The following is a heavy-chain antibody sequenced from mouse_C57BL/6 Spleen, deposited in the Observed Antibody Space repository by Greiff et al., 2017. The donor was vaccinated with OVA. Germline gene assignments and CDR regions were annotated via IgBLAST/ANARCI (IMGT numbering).Heavy chain of an antibody. V-gene: IGHV10-1*01. J-gene: IGHJ4*01. CDR2: IRSKSNNYAT. D-gene: IGHD1-1*01. Sequence: EVQLQESGGGLVQPKGSLKLSCAASGFSFNTYAMNWVRQAPGKGLEWVARIRSKSNNYATYYADSVKDRFTISRDDSESMLYLQMNNLKTEDTAMYYCVRQIGNLDYGSSYDAMDYWGQGTSVTVSS. CDR1: GFSFNTYA. CDR3: VRQIGNLDYGSSYDAMDY.